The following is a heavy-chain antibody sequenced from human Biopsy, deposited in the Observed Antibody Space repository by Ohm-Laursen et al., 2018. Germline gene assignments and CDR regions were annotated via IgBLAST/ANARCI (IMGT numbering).Heavy chain of an antibody. CDR3: ARDRWPHVTLLGLVVFDF. V-gene: IGHV1-69*06. D-gene: IGHD3-3*01. Sequence: SSVKVSCNVIGGTFSASGISWVRLTPGHGLEFAGGIIPIFQTTHYAQSFQGRVTIVADKSTSTAYMDLRGLRSDDTAVYYCARDRWPHVTLLGLVVFDFWGQGTLVIVSS. CDR1: GGTFSASG. J-gene: IGHJ4*02. CDR2: IIPIFQTT.